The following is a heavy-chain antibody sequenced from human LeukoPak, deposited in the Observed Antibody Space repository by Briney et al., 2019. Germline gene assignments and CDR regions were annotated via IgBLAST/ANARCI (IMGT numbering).Heavy chain of an antibody. CDR1: GFTVSSNY. J-gene: IGHJ4*02. CDR3: ARKQSSREMGYYFDY. V-gene: IGHV3-53*01. CDR2: IYSGGST. Sequence: PGGSLRLSCAASGFTVSSNYMSWVRQAPGKGLEWVSVIYSGGSTYYADSVKGRFTISRDNSKNTLYLQMNSLRAEDTAVYYCARKQSSREMGYYFDYWGQGTLVTVSS. D-gene: IGHD6-13*01.